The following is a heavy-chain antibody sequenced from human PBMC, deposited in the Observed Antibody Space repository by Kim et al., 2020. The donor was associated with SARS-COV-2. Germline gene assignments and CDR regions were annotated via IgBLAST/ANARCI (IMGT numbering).Heavy chain of an antibody. Sequence: GGSLRLSCAASGFTFSSYAMSWVRQAPGKGLEWVSAISGSGGSTYYADSVKGRFTISRDNSKNTLYLQMNSLRAEDTAVYYCAKENCYYGSGSCFYYYYYGMDVWGQGTTVTVSS. CDR3: AKENCYYGSGSCFYYYYYGMDV. CDR2: ISGSGGST. V-gene: IGHV3-23*01. CDR1: GFTFSSYA. D-gene: IGHD3-10*01. J-gene: IGHJ6*02.